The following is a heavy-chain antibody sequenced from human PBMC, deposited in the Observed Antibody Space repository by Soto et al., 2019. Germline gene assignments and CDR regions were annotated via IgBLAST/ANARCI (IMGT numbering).Heavy chain of an antibody. Sequence: SETLSLTCTVSSGSVSDGDYYWSWIRQPPGEGLEWIGYIYYTGSTYYNPALNSRVTISVDMSNNQFSLKLSSVAATDTAIYFCAAFSVVEATNVNWFDPWGQGTLVPSPQ. CDR2: IYYTGST. CDR1: SGSVSDGDYY. D-gene: IGHD1-26*01. V-gene: IGHV4-30-4*01. J-gene: IGHJ5*02. CDR3: AAFSVVEATNVNWFDP.